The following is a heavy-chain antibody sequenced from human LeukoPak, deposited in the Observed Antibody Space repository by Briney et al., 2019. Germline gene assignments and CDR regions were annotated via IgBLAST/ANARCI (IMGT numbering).Heavy chain of an antibody. CDR1: GYTFTSYD. CDR3: VRSGFCSGATCSYQWSLGWFDP. V-gene: IGHV1-8*01. J-gene: IGHJ5*02. CDR2: MNPNSGNT. Sequence: ASVKVSCKASGYTFTSYDINWVRQASGQGLEWMGWMNPNSGNTGYAQSFQGRVTMSKDTSITTAYMELRDLRSEDTAIYYCVRSGFCSGATCSYQWSLGWFDPWGQGTMVIVSS. D-gene: IGHD2-15*01.